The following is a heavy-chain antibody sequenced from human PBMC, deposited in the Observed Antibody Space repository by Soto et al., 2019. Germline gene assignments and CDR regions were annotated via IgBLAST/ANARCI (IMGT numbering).Heavy chain of an antibody. CDR2: IWYDGSNK. V-gene: IGHV3-33*01. CDR3: ARDGLGYFDWLWSPFDY. Sequence: VQLVESGGGVVQPGRSLRLSCAASGFTFSSYGMHWVRQAPGKGLEWVAVIWYDGSNKYYADSVKGRFTISRDNSKNTLYLQMNSLRAEDTAVYYCARDGLGYFDWLWSPFDYWGQGTLVTVSS. CDR1: GFTFSSYG. D-gene: IGHD3-9*01. J-gene: IGHJ4*02.